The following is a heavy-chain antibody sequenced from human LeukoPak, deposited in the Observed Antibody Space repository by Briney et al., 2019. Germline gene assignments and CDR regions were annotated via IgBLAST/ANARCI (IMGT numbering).Heavy chain of an antibody. D-gene: IGHD6-19*01. CDR2: IIPIFGTA. CDR3: ARGRWLVPSWFDP. Sequence: SVKVSCKASGYTFTSYGISWVRQAPGQGLEWMGGIIPIFGTANYAQKFQGRVTITADESTSTAYMELSSLRSEDTAVYYCARGRWLVPSWFDPWGQGTLVTVSS. V-gene: IGHV1-69*13. J-gene: IGHJ5*02. CDR1: GYTFTSYG.